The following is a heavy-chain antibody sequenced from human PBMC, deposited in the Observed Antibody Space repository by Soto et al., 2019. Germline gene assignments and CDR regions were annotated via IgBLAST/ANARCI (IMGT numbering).Heavy chain of an antibody. Sequence: QVQLQESGPGLVKPSQTLSLTCNVSGGSISTGDYYWNWIRQHPGKGLEWIGYIHSSGSSHYNPSLKSRISASVDTSNHHFSLKLSSVTAADTAMYYCVTSDSSGIDYWGQGTLVTVSS. J-gene: IGHJ4*02. CDR1: GGSISTGDYY. V-gene: IGHV4-31*03. CDR2: IHSSGSS. D-gene: IGHD3-22*01. CDR3: VTSDSSGIDY.